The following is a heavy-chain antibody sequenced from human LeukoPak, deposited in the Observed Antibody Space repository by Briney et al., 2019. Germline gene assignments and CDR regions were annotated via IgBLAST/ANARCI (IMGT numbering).Heavy chain of an antibody. Sequence: GGSLRLSCAASGFSFSNYAMSWVRQAPGKGLEWVSAIGGSGVGSDYADSVKGRFTISRDNSKNTLYLQMNSLRAEDTAVYYCARGASSYDYWGQGTLVTVSS. J-gene: IGHJ4*02. V-gene: IGHV3-23*01. CDR3: ARGASSYDY. CDR1: GFSFSNYA. CDR2: IGGSGVGS. D-gene: IGHD6-6*01.